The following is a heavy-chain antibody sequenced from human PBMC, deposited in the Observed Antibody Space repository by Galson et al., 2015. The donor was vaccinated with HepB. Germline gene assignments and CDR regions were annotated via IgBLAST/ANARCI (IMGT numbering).Heavy chain of an antibody. CDR2: LSGSGSNT. J-gene: IGHJ4*02. CDR1: GFTFRYNA. CDR3: AKHGDVVVPTTIGATAGDDY. V-gene: IGHV3-23*01. Sequence: SLRLSCAASGFTFRYNAMSWVRQAPGKGLERVSTLSGSGSNTYYADSVKGRFTISRDNSKNTLYLLMNSLRAEDTAVYYCAKHGDVVVPTTIGATAGDDYWGQGTLVTVSS. D-gene: IGHD2-2*02.